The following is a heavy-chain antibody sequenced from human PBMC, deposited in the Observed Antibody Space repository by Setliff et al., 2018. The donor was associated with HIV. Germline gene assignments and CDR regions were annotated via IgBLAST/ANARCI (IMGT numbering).Heavy chain of an antibody. D-gene: IGHD2-8*01. CDR1: GFTFSNYA. CDR2: IYEDGSRI. Sequence: PGGSLRLSCAASGFTFSNYAMSWVRQAPGKGLEWVSVIYEDGSRIYYAESVRGRFTISRDNSKNTLDLQMNSLRAEDTALYYCARTGYCTNGVCFYDHWGQGTLVTVSS. V-gene: IGHV3-23*03. CDR3: ARTGYCTNGVCFYDH. J-gene: IGHJ4*02.